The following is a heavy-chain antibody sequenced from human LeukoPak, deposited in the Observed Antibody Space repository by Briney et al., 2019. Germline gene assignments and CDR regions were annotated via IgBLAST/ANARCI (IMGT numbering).Heavy chain of an antibody. CDR1: GFTFSSYW. CDR3: ARDRMTTGTDDAFDI. D-gene: IGHD1-14*01. Sequence: SGGSLRLSCAASGFTFSSYWMNWVRQAPGKGLEWVANIKQDGSEKYYVDSVKGRFTISRDNAKNSLYLQMNSLRSEDTAVYYCARDRMTTGTDDAFDIWGQGTMVTVSS. J-gene: IGHJ3*02. V-gene: IGHV3-7*01. CDR2: IKQDGSEK.